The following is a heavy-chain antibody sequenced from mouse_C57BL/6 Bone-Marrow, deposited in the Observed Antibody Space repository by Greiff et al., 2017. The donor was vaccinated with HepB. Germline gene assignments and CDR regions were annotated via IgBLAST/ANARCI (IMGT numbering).Heavy chain of an antibody. CDR2: IDPSDSYT. CDR3: ARDPYYYAMDY. CDR1: GYTFTSYW. Sequence: QVQLQQSGAELARPGASVKLSCKASGYTFTSYWMHWVKQRPGQGLEWIGEIDPSDSYTNYNQKFKGKSTLTVDKSSSTAYMQLSSLTSEDSAVYYCARDPYYYAMDYWGQGTSVTVSS. J-gene: IGHJ4*01. V-gene: IGHV1-69*01.